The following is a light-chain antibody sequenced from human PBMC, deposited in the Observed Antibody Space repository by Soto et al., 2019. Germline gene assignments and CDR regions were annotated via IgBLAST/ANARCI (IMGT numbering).Light chain of an antibody. V-gene: IGKV3-15*01. CDR3: QQYDNWSRT. CDR1: QRVGIN. Sequence: IMLTQSPATLSLLPGEGAPLSCRASQRVGINLAWYQQKPGQAPRLLIYGASTRATGIPARFSGSGSGTDFTPTISSLQSEDVAVFYCQQYDNWSRTFGQGTKVDIK. CDR2: GAS. J-gene: IGKJ1*01.